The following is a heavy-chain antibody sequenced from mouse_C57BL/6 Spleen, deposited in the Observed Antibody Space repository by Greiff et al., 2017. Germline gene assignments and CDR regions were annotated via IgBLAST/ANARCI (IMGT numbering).Heavy chain of an antibody. Sequence: VKLQQSGAELMKPGASVKLSCKATGYTFTGYWIEWVKQRPGHGLEWIGEILPGSGSTNYNEKFKGKATFTADTSSNTAYMQLSSLTTEDSAIYYCARLTDYYGSSRPWFAYWGQVTLVTVSA. CDR2: ILPGSGST. D-gene: IGHD1-1*01. CDR3: ARLTDYYGSSRPWFAY. V-gene: IGHV1-9*01. J-gene: IGHJ3*01. CDR1: GYTFTGYW.